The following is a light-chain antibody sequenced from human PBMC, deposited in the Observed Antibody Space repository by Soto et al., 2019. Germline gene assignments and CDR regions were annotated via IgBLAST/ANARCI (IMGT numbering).Light chain of an antibody. V-gene: IGLV2-8*01. CDR2: EVN. CDR3: TSYTTTNTPYV. Sequence: QSVLTQPPSASGSPGQSVAVSFTGTISDVCVYNYVSWYQQHPGKAPKLMLYEVNKRPSGVPDRFSGSKSGNTASLTVSGLQAEDEADYYCTSYTTTNTPYVFGSGTKV. CDR1: ISDVCVYNY. J-gene: IGLJ1*01.